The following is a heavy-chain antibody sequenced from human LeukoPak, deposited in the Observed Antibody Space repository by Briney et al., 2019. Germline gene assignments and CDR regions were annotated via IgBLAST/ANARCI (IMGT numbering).Heavy chain of an antibody. V-gene: IGHV4-31*03. CDR3: ARDGPNYYDSSGYNPGYYFDY. CDR2: IYYSGST. CDR1: GGSISSGGYY. J-gene: IGHJ4*02. Sequence: SQTLSLTCTVSGGSISSGGYYWSWIRQHPGKGLEWIGYIYYSGSTYYNPSLKSRVTISVDTSKNQFSLKLSSVTAADTAVYYCARDGPNYYDSSGYNPGYYFDYWGQGTLVTVSS. D-gene: IGHD3-22*01.